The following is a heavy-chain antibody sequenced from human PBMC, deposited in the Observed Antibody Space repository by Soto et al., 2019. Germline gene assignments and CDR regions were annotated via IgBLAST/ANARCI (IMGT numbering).Heavy chain of an antibody. V-gene: IGHV3-64*01. CDR1: GFTFSSYA. Sequence: GGSLRLSCAASGFTFSSYAMHWVRQAPGKGLEYVSAISSNGGSTYYANSVKGRFTISRDNSKNTLYLQMGSLRAEDMAVYFCARALYATAHALDIWSQGTMVTVSS. J-gene: IGHJ3*02. D-gene: IGHD2-2*01. CDR2: ISSNGGST. CDR3: ARALYATAHALDI.